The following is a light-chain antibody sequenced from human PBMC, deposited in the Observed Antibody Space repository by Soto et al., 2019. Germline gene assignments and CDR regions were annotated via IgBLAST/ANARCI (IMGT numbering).Light chain of an antibody. CDR3: QQYNNWPPWT. CDR2: GAS. CDR1: QSVSSN. Sequence: IVMTHAPATLSVSPVERASLSCMASQSVSSNLAWYQQKPGQAPRLLIYGASTRATGIPARFSGSGSGTEFTLTISSLQSEDFAVYYCQQYNNWPPWTFGQGTKVDIK. J-gene: IGKJ1*01. V-gene: IGKV3-15*01.